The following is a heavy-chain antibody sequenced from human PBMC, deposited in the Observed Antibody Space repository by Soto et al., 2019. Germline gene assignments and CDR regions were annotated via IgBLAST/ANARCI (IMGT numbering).Heavy chain of an antibody. CDR1: GFTFSNYA. J-gene: IGHJ4*02. CDR2: ISSSGGST. D-gene: IGHD2-8*01. Sequence: GGSLRLSCAASGFTFSNYAMSWVRQAPGKELEWVSTISSSGGSTDYADSVKGRFTISRDNSQNTLNLQMNSLRAEDTAIYYCAKNQHAMAHDYWGPGTLVTVSS. CDR3: AKNQHAMAHDY. V-gene: IGHV3-23*01.